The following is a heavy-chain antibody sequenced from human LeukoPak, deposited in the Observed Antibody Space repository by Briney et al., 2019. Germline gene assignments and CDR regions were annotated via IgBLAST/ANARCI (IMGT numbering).Heavy chain of an antibody. CDR1: GFTFSSYW. CDR3: ARARWSSTGWFLGY. CDR2: VNPQGSGT. V-gene: IGHV3-74*01. J-gene: IGHJ4*02. D-gene: IGHD6-19*01. Sequence: TGGSLRLSCAASGFTFSSYWMHWVRQAPGKGLVWVSRVNPQGSGTSYTDSVKDRFTISRDNAKDALHLRMDNLRVEDTAVYYCARARWSSTGWFLGYWGQGTLVTVSS.